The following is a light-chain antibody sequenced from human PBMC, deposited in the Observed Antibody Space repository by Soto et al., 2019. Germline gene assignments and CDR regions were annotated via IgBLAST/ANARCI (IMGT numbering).Light chain of an antibody. J-gene: IGLJ1*01. V-gene: IGLV1-44*01. CDR2: STS. Sequence: QSALTQPPSASGTPGQIVAISCSGSSSNIGSNTVTWYQQLPGTAPKLLIYSTSQRSSGVPGRFSGSKSGTSASLAITGLQAEDEADYYCQSYDSSLSAFYVFGTGTKVTVL. CDR3: QSYDSSLSAFYV. CDR1: SSNIGSNT.